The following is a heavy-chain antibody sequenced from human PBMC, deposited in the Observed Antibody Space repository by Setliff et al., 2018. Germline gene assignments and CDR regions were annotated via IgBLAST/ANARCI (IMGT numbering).Heavy chain of an antibody. V-gene: IGHV4-39*01. CDR3: ARHLWGRWMATSSDYFDY. CDR1: GGSISGSHYS. D-gene: IGHD5-12*01. J-gene: IGHJ4*02. Sequence: SETLSLTCSVSGGSISGSHYSWVWMRQPPGKRLEWIGSTYYNGTAYYNPSLQSRVAISVDTSKNYFSLDVNSVTAADTAVYYCARHLWGRWMATSSDYFDYWGQGSLVTVSS. CDR2: TYYNGTA.